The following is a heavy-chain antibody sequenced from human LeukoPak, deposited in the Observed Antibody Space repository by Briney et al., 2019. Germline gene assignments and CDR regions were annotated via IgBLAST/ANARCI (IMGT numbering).Heavy chain of an antibody. J-gene: IGHJ4*02. Sequence: GGSLRLSCAASGFTFSSYGMHWVRQAPGKGLEWVAVIWYDGSNKYYADSVKGRFTISRDNSKNTLYLQMNSLRAEDTAVYYCAKDNTVYPTGYFDYWGQGTLVTVSS. CDR1: GFTFSSYG. CDR2: IWYDGSNK. D-gene: IGHD1-14*01. CDR3: AKDNTVYPTGYFDY. V-gene: IGHV3-33*06.